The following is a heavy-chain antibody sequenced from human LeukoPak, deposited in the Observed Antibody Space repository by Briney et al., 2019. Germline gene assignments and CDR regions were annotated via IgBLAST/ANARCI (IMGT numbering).Heavy chain of an antibody. CDR2: ISYDGTKK. CDR3: AKGGRAAADRNFDL. V-gene: IGHV3-30*18. CDR1: GFTFSSYG. J-gene: IGHJ2*01. Sequence: PGRSLRLSCAASGFTFSSYGMHWVRQAPGKGLEWVAAISYDGTKKNYADSVEGRFSISRDNAKNTLYLQMNSLRAEDTAVYFCAKGGRAAADRNFDLWGRGTLVTVSS. D-gene: IGHD6-13*01.